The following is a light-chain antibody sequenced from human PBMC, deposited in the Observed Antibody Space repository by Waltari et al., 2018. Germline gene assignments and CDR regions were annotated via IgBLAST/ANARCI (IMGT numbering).Light chain of an antibody. Sequence: DIQMTQSPSSLSASIGYTITVTCRASQNIRTYLNWYQQKPAKAPKLLIFGASSLPRGVPSRFSGSASGTEFTLTITNLQPDDFATYFCQQSFSSPWTFGQGTTV. CDR2: GAS. CDR1: QNIRTY. J-gene: IGKJ1*01. CDR3: QQSFSSPWT. V-gene: IGKV1-39*01.